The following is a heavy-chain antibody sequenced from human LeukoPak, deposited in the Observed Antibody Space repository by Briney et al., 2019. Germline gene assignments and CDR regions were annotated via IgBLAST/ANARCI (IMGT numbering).Heavy chain of an antibody. CDR1: GFTFRSYG. D-gene: IGHD3-9*01. Sequence: PGGSLRLSCAASGFTFRSYGIHWVRQAPGKGLEWVAVISYDGSNKNYAVSVKGRFTISRDNSKNTVFLQMNSLRPEDTAVYYCARGPDYDILADYFDYWGQGTLVTVSS. V-gene: IGHV3-30*03. J-gene: IGHJ4*02. CDR3: ARGPDYDILADYFDY. CDR2: ISYDGSNK.